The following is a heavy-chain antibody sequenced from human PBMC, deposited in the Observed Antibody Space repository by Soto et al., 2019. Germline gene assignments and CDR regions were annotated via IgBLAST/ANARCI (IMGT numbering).Heavy chain of an antibody. CDR1: GFTFTSSA. Sequence: GASVKVSCKASGFTFTSSAMQWVRQARGQRLEWIGWIVVGSGNTNYAQKFQERVTITRDMSTSTAYMELSSLRSEDTAVYYCAAALSWIQLGYYYYGMDVWGQGTTVTVS. CDR3: AAALSWIQLGYYYYGMDV. J-gene: IGHJ6*02. D-gene: IGHD5-18*01. CDR2: IVVGSGNT. V-gene: IGHV1-58*02.